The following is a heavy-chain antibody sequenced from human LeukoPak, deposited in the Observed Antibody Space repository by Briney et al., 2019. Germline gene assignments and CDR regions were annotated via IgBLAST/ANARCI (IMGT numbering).Heavy chain of an antibody. J-gene: IGHJ4*02. Sequence: GGSLRLSCAASGFTFDDYAMHWVRQAPGKGLEWVSGISWNSGSIGYADSVKGRFTISRDNAKYSLYLQMNSLRAEDTALDYCAKDISFGYCSSTSCSQGFDYWGQGTLVTVSS. V-gene: IGHV3-9*01. CDR2: ISWNSGSI. D-gene: IGHD2-2*01. CDR1: GFTFDDYA. CDR3: AKDISFGYCSSTSCSQGFDY.